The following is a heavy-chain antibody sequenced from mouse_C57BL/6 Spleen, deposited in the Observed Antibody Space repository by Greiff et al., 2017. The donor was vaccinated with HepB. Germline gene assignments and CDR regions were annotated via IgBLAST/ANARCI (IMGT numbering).Heavy chain of an antibody. V-gene: IGHV1-85*01. D-gene: IGHD1-1*01. CDR2: IYPRDGST. J-gene: IGHJ3*01. CDR3: ARVGLYYGRGAWFAY. CDR1: GYTFTSYD. Sequence: QVQLKESGPELVKPGASVKLSCKASGYTFTSYDINWVKQRPGQGLEWIGWIYPRDGSTKYNEKFKGKATLTVDTSSSTAYMELHSLTSEDSAVYFCARVGLYYGRGAWFAYWGQGTLVTVSA.